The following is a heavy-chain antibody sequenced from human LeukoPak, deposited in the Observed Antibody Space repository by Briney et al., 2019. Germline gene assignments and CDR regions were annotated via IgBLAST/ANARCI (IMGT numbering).Heavy chain of an antibody. CDR2: IYHSGST. Sequence: PSETLSLTCAVSGGSISSSNWWSWVRQPPGKGLEWIGYIYHSGSTYYNPSLKSRVTISVDRSKNQFSLKLSSVTAADTAVYYCASRTGYSSGWYGGHFDYWGQGTLVTVSS. V-gene: IGHV4-4*02. CDR1: GGSISSSNW. D-gene: IGHD6-19*01. J-gene: IGHJ4*02. CDR3: ASRTGYSSGWYGGHFDY.